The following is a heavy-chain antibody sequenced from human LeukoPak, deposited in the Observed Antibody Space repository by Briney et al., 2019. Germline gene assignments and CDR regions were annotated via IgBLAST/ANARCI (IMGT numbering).Heavy chain of an antibody. V-gene: IGHV3-11*01. D-gene: IGHD5-24*01. Sequence: GGSLRLSCAASGFTFSEYYMSWIRQAPGKGLVWVSYISSSGSTIYYADSVKGRFIISRDNSKNTVYLQMNSLSAEDAAVYYCVKDDGWVQYANWGQGTLVTVSS. J-gene: IGHJ4*02. CDR1: GFTFSEYY. CDR3: VKDDGWVQYAN. CDR2: ISSSGSTI.